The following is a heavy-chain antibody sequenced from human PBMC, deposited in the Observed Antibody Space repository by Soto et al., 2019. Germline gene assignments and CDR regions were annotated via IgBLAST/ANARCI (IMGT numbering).Heavy chain of an antibody. D-gene: IGHD2-2*01. CDR2: IYPGDSDT. Sequence: GESLKISCKGSGYIFMNYWIGWVRQMPGKGLEWMGIIYPGDSDTRYSPSFQGQVTISADKSISNAYLQWRSLKASDTATYYCARREGATSPFDYWGQGTLVTVSS. J-gene: IGHJ4*02. CDR3: ARREGATSPFDY. V-gene: IGHV5-51*01. CDR1: GYIFMNYW.